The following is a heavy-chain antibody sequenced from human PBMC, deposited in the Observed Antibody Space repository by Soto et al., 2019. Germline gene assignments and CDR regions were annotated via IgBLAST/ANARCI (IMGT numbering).Heavy chain of an antibody. CDR1: GYTFTSYG. Sequence: ASVKVSCKASGYTFTSYGISWVRQAPGQGLEWMGWISAYNGNTNYAQNLQGRVTMTTDTSTSTAYMELRSLTCDDTAVYYCARAGKELRHYYYYGMDVWGQGTTVTVSS. V-gene: IGHV1-18*04. CDR2: ISAYNGNT. D-gene: IGHD1-26*01. CDR3: ARAGKELRHYYYYGMDV. J-gene: IGHJ6*02.